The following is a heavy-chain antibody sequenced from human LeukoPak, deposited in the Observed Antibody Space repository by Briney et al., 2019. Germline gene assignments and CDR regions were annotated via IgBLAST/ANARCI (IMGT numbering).Heavy chain of an antibody. Sequence: GGSLRLSWAASGFTFSGFAMSWVRQAPGKGLEWVSAISDYTYYADSVKGRFTISRDNSRNTLYLQMDSLRTEDTAIYYCAKAQAPTGRNLFDPWGQGTLVTVSS. D-gene: IGHD1-1*01. CDR2: ISDYT. CDR1: GFTFSGFA. J-gene: IGHJ5*02. CDR3: AKAQAPTGRNLFDP. V-gene: IGHV3-23*01.